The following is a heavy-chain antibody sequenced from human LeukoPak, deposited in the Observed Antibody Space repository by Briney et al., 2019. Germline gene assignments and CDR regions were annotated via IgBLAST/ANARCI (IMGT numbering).Heavy chain of an antibody. J-gene: IGHJ4*02. V-gene: IGHV3-21*01. CDR2: ISNNGDYM. CDR3: AREWNSRNRFDY. Sequence: GGSLRLSCAASGSGPAFTSHTMNWVRQAPGKGLEWVPSISNNGDYMYYADSVRGRFAISRDNANLYLQMSSLKAEDTAVYYCAREWNSRNRFDYWGQGTPVTVSP. CDR1: GSGPAFTSHT. D-gene: IGHD1-14*01.